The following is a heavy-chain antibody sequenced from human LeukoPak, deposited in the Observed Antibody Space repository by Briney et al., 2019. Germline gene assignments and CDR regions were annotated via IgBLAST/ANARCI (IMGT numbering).Heavy chain of an antibody. Sequence: ASVKVSCKASGGTFSSYAISWVRQAPGQGLEWMGGIIPIFGTANYAQKLQGRVTMTTDTSASTAYMELRSLRSDDTAMYYCARGVYMDVWGKGTTVTVSS. V-gene: IGHV1-69*05. D-gene: IGHD3-16*01. CDR3: ARGVYMDV. J-gene: IGHJ6*03. CDR1: GGTFSSYA. CDR2: IIPIFGTA.